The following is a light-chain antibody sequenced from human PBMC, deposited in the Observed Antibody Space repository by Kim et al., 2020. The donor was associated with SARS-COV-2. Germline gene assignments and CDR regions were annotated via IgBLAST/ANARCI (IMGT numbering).Light chain of an antibody. V-gene: IGLV4-69*01. CDR3: QTWGTGIQV. CDR1: SGHSSDA. J-gene: IGLJ3*02. Sequence: QLVLTQSPSASASLGASVKLTCTLSSGHSSDAIAWHQQQQEKGPRYLMKLNSDGSHSKGDGIPDRFSGSSSGAERYLTISSPQSEDEADYYCQTWGTGIQVFGGGTQLTVL. CDR2: LNSDGSH.